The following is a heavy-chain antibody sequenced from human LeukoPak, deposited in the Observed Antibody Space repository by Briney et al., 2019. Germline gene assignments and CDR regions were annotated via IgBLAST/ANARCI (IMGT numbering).Heavy chain of an antibody. CDR2: IYHSGST. J-gene: IGHJ6*03. CDR3: ARNYGGNIRGYYYYYMDV. V-gene: IGHV4-30-2*01. D-gene: IGHD4-23*01. Sequence: SETLSLTCTVSGGSISSGGYYWSWIRQPPGKGLEWIGYIYHSGSTYYNPSLKSRVTISVDRSKNQFSLKLSSVTAADTAVYYCARNYGGNIRGYYYYYMDVWGKGTTVTVSS. CDR1: GGSISSGGYY.